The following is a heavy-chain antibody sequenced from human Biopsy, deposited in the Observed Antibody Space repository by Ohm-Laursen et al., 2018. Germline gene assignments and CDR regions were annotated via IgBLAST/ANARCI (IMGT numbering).Heavy chain of an antibody. CDR1: GGSISNNNYY. D-gene: IGHD3-22*01. Sequence: GTLSLTCTVSGGSISNNNYYWGWIRQPPGKGLEWIGSIFYRGSTHYKPSLKSRVNMSVDTSKNQFSLKLNSVAAADTVVYYCARDYDTSGYYYVSWGQGTLVTVSS. CDR3: ARDYDTSGYYYVS. V-gene: IGHV4-39*01. CDR2: IFYRGST. J-gene: IGHJ5*02.